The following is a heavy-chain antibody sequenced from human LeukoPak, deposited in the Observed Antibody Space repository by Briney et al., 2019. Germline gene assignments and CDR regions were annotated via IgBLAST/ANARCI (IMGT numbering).Heavy chain of an antibody. J-gene: IGHJ6*01. Sequence: GASVKVSCKASGGTFISYSISWVRQAPGQGLEWMGRIIPILGRANYAQKFQGRVTITADKSTSSAYMELSSLRSEDTAVSYCARDEIGPHKERYHYYYGMDVWGQGTTVTVSS. CDR3: ARDEIGPHKERYHYYYGMDV. CDR1: GGTFISYS. V-gene: IGHV1-69*04. CDR2: IIPILGRA. D-gene: IGHD1-1*01.